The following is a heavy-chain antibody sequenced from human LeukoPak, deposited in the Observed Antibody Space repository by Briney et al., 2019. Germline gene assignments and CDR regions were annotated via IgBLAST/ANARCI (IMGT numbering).Heavy chain of an antibody. CDR2: IGTADDT. D-gene: IGHD6-19*01. CDR3: ARDTKSSGWFEYFQH. V-gene: IGHV3-13*01. J-gene: IGHJ1*01. Sequence: PGGSLRLSCAASGFAFSSYDMQWVRQAAGKGLEWISTIGTADDTYYLASVEGRFTISRENAKNSLNLQMSSLRAGDTAMYYCARDTKSSGWFEYFQHWGQGTLVTVSS. CDR1: GFAFSSYD.